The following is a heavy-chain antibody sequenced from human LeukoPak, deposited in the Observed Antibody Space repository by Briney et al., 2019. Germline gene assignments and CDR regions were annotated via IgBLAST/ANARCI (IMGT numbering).Heavy chain of an antibody. D-gene: IGHD3-10*01. Sequence: SETLSLTCAVHVYSISSGYYWGWIRQPPGKGLEWIGSLYHSGSTSYNPSHKSRVTISVDTSKNQFSLKLSSVTAADTAVYYCARRYGSGSYLHWGQGTLVTVSS. CDR3: ARRYGSGSYLH. CDR1: VYSISSGYY. J-gene: IGHJ4*02. V-gene: IGHV4-38-2*01. CDR2: LYHSGST.